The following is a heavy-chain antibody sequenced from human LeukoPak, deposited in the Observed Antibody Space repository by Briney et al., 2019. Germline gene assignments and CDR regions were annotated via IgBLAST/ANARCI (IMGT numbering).Heavy chain of an antibody. V-gene: IGHV3-30-3*01. J-gene: IGHJ4*02. CDR2: ISDDGSNK. CDR1: GFTFSRCA. D-gene: IGHD3-3*01. CDR3: AREGRFLEWLSPDY. Sequence: PGGSLRLSCATSGFTFSRCAMYWVRQAPGKGLEWVALISDDGSNKYYVDSVGRFTISRDNSKNTVYLQMNSLRVEDTAMYYCAREGRFLEWLSPDYWGQGTLVTVSS.